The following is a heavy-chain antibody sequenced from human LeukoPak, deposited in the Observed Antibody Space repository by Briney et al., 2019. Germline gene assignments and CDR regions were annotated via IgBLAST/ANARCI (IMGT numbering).Heavy chain of an antibody. Sequence: PGGSLRLSCAASRFTFSNAWMSWVRQAPGKGLEWVGRIKSKTSGGTTDYAAPVKGRFAISREDSKNTLYLQMNSLKAEDAAVYYCTTEGYTYGYHSFDIWGLGTMLTVPS. CDR3: TTEGYTYGYHSFDI. J-gene: IGHJ3*02. D-gene: IGHD5-18*01. CDR2: IKSKTSGGTT. CDR1: RFTFSNAW. V-gene: IGHV3-15*01.